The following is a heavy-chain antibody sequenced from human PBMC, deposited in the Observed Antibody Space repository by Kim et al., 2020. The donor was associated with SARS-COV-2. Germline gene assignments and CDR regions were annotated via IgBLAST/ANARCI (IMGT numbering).Heavy chain of an antibody. V-gene: IGHV3-7*01. J-gene: IGHJ4*02. CDR1: GFAFSTSW. CDR3: ARDPYDSSGYGAFDY. Sequence: GGSLRLSCVGSGFAFSTSWMTWVRQVPGKGLEWVANIKEDGRDTYYVDSVKGRFTISRDNAKSSVYLQMNSLRAEDTAVYYCARDPYDSSGYGAFDYWGQRTLVTVAS. CDR2: IKEDGRDT. D-gene: IGHD3-22*01.